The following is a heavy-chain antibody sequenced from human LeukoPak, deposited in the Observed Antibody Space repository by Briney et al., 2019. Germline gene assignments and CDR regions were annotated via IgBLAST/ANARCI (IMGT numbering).Heavy chain of an antibody. D-gene: IGHD3-9*01. Sequence: PGGSLRLSCAASGFTFSSYSMNWVRQAPGKGLEWVSSISSSSSYIYYADSVKGRFTISRDNAKNSLYLQMNSLRAEDTAVYYCARELLRYFDWAPFDIWGQGTMVTVSS. CDR1: GFTFSSYS. V-gene: IGHV3-21*01. CDR3: ARELLRYFDWAPFDI. J-gene: IGHJ3*02. CDR2: ISSSSSYI.